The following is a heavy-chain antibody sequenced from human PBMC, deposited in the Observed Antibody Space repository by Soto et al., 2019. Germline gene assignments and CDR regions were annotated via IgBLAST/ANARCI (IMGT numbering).Heavy chain of an antibody. Sequence: SETLSLTCAVSDGSISSGGYSWSWIRQPPGKGLEWIGYIYHSGSTYYNPSLKSRVTISVDRSKNQFSLKLSPVTAADTAVYYCARVPLPWGQGTLVTVSS. CDR3: ARVPLP. J-gene: IGHJ5*02. CDR1: DGSISSGGYS. V-gene: IGHV4-30-2*01. CDR2: IYHSGST.